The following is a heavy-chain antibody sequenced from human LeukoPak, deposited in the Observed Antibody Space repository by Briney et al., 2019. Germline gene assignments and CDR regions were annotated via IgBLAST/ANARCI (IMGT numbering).Heavy chain of an antibody. V-gene: IGHV3-23*01. Sequence: GGSLRLSCAASGFTFSNSAMSWVRQAPGKGLEWVSTISGSGGSTYYADSVKGRFTISRDNSKNTLYLPMNSLRAEDTAVYYCARGSGGFDYWGKGTLVSVSS. D-gene: IGHD3-10*01. CDR1: GFTFSNSA. CDR2: ISGSGGST. CDR3: ARGSGGFDY. J-gene: IGHJ4*02.